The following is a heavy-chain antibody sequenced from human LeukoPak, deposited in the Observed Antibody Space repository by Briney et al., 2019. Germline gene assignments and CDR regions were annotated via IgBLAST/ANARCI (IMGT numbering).Heavy chain of an antibody. CDR2: VFHNGNSGTT. CDR1: GGPIFNNNW. V-gene: IGHV4-4*02. D-gene: IGHD6-13*01. J-gene: IGHJ3*02. CDR3: ARDRAAAGLRLDAFDI. Sequence: SETLSLTCAVSGGPIFNNNWWSWVRQPPGKGLEWIGEVFHNGNSGTTTYNPSLKSRATISVDKSKNQLSLNLNSVTAADTAVYYCARDRAAAGLRLDAFDIWGQGTMVTVSS.